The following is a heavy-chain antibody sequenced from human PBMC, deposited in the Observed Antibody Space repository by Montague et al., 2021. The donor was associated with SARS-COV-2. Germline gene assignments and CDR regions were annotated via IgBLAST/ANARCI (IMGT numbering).Heavy chain of an antibody. V-gene: IGHV4-61*01. D-gene: IGHD6-6*01. CDR1: GASVSSGNFY. CDR2: MYYTGHT. CDR3: ARSRANVPSRPGFDY. Sequence: SETLSLTCTVSGASVSSGNFYWSWMRQPPGKGLEGIGYMYYTGHTNYNPSLQIRLTMPVYPSKNQFSLTLTSVTAADTAVYYCARSRANVPSRPGFDYCGQGALVTVSS. J-gene: IGHJ4*02.